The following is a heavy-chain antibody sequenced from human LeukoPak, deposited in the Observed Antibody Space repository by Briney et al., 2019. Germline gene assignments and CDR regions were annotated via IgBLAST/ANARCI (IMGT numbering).Heavy chain of an antibody. CDR1: GFTFSSYA. J-gene: IGHJ4*02. CDR2: ISYGGNNK. D-gene: IGHD3-10*01. V-gene: IGHV3-30*04. Sequence: GGSLRLSRAASGFTFSSYAMHWVRQAPGKGLEWVAVISYGGNNKYYADSVRGRFTISRDNSKNTLYLQMNSLRAEDTAVYYCAKVAKYYYGSETYYFFEHWGQGTPVTASS. CDR3: AKVAKYYYGSETYYFFEH.